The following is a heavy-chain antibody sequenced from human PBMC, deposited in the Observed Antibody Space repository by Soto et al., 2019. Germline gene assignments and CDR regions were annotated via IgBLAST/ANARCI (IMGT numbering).Heavy chain of an antibody. D-gene: IGHD1-26*01. V-gene: IGHV4-30-4*01. J-gene: IGHJ4*02. Sequence: SETLSLTCTVSGGSIRNGDYYWGWIRQPPGKGLEWIGYVYYSGTTYSHPSLNSRVSISVDTSENQFSLRLTSVTAADTAVYYCVTVNLVGAAYYFDYGGPGTLVTVSS. CDR3: VTVNLVGAAYYFDY. CDR2: VYYSGTT. CDR1: GGSIRNGDYY.